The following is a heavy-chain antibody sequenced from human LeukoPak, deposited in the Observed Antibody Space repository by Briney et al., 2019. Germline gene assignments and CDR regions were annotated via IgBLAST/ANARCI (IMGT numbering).Heavy chain of an antibody. CDR2: INHSGST. D-gene: IGHD3-10*01. CDR1: GGSFSGYC. V-gene: IGHV4-34*01. Sequence: SETLSLTCAVYGGSFSGYCWSWIRQPPGKGLEWIGEINHSGSTNYNPSLKSRVTISVDTSKNQFSLKLSSVAAADTAVYYCARGRPILLWFREFRYYFDYWGQGTLVTVSS. J-gene: IGHJ4*02. CDR3: ARGRPILLWFREFRYYFDY.